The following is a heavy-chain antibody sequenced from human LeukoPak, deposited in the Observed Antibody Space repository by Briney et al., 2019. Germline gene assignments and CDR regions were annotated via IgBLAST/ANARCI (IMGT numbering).Heavy chain of an antibody. V-gene: IGHV4-34*01. CDR2: INHSGST. CDR3: ARNRQQLVEGHIDY. Sequence: SETLSLTCSVYGGSFSGYYWSWIRQPPGKGLEWIGEINHSGSTNYNPSLKSRVTISVDTSKTQFSLKLSSVTAAATAVYYCARNRQQLVEGHIDYWGQGTLVTVSS. J-gene: IGHJ4*02. D-gene: IGHD6-6*01. CDR1: GGSFSGYY.